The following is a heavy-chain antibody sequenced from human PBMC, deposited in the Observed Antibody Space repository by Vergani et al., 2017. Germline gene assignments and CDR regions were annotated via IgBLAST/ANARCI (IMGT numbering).Heavy chain of an antibody. CDR2: IYYSGST. V-gene: IGHV4-39*01. CDR1: GGSISSSSYY. CDR3: ARFTRVEMTTVTNDAFDI. Sequence: QVQLQQWGAGLLKPSETLSLTCTVSGGSISSSSYYWGWIRQPPGKGLEWIGSIYYSGSTYYNPSLKSRVTISVDTSKNQFSLKLSSVTAADTAVYYCARFTRVEMTTVTNDAFDIWGQGTMVTVSS. D-gene: IGHD4-17*01. J-gene: IGHJ3*02.